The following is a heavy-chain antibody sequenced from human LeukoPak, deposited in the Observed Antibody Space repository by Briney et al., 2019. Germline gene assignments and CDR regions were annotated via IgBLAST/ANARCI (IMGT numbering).Heavy chain of an antibody. CDR1: GFTFSSYG. CDR2: ISFDGTNK. J-gene: IGHJ4*02. V-gene: IGHV3-30*03. CDR3: ATDRRLQLPFDY. Sequence: GRSLRLSCAASGFTFSSYGMHWVRQAPGKGLERVALISFDGTNKFYADSVKGRFTISRDNSKNTLYLQMNSLRAEDTAVYYCATDRRLQLPFDYWGQGTLVTVSS. D-gene: IGHD5-24*01.